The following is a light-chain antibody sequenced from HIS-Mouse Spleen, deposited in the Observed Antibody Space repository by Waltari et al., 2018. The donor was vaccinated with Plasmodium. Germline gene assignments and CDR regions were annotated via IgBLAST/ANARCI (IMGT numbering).Light chain of an antibody. CDR1: QSVSSN. V-gene: IGKV3-15*01. Sequence: EIVMTQSQATLSVSPGERATSSCRASQSVSSNLAWYQHKPGQAPRLLISGASTRATGIPARFSGSGSGTEFTLTISSLQSEDFAVYYCQQYNNWSFTFGPGTKVDIK. CDR3: QQYNNWSFT. J-gene: IGKJ3*01. CDR2: GAS.